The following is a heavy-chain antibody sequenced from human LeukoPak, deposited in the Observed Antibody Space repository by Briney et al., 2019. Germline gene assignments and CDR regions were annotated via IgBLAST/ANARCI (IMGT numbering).Heavy chain of an antibody. CDR3: AKDQGRGSYPDY. CDR1: GFTFSSFG. CDR2: IWYDGSNK. Sequence: PGGSLRLSCAASGFTFSSFGMHWVRQAPGKGLEWVALIWYDGSNKYYADSVRGRFTISKDNSKNTLYLQVDSLRAEDTAVYYCAKDQGRGSYPDYGGQGSLVTVSS. V-gene: IGHV3-33*06. J-gene: IGHJ4*02. D-gene: IGHD1-26*01.